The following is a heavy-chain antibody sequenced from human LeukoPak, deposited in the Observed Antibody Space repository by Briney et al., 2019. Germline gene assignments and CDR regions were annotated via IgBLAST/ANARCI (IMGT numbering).Heavy chain of an antibody. CDR2: ISNSGDT. J-gene: IGHJ4*02. D-gene: IGHD3-16*01. CDR3: ARDGAPGGSAYFDY. Sequence: SETLSLTCTVSGGSFSSYYWSWIRQPPGKGLEWIGYISNSGDTNYTPSLKSRVAMSVDTSMKQFSLKLNSVTSADTAVYFCARDGAPGGSAYFDYWGQGTLVTVSS. V-gene: IGHV4-59*01. CDR1: GGSFSSYY.